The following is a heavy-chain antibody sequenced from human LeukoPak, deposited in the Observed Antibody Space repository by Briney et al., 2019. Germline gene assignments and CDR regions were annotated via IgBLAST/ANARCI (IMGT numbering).Heavy chain of an antibody. CDR3: ARPTQPWLHIGGSYFDY. J-gene: IGHJ4*02. Sequence: SETLSLTCAVSGVSISGHYWSWIRQPPGMRLEWIGYIFYSGSTNYNPSLNSRLTISVDTSRNQFSLKLRSVTAADTAVYYCARPTQPWLHIGGSYFDYWGQGILVTVSS. CDR1: GVSISGHY. CDR2: IFYSGST. D-gene: IGHD5-24*01. V-gene: IGHV4-59*11.